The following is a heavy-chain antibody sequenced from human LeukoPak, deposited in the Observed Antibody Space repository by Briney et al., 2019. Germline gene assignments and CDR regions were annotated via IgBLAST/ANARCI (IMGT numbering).Heavy chain of an antibody. Sequence: GGSLRLSCVASGFDISFNYVGWVRQAPGKGLEWVSVIHTGGTTHYTDSVKGRFTISKDNSNNTVYLQMNSVRVEDTAVYYCARESDYYDSSGYYYDYWGQGTLVTVSS. V-gene: IGHV3-53*01. J-gene: IGHJ4*02. D-gene: IGHD3-22*01. CDR1: GFDISFNY. CDR3: ARESDYYDSSGYYYDY. CDR2: IHTGGTT.